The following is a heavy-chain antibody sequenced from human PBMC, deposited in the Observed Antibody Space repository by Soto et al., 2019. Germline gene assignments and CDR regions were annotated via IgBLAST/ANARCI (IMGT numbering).Heavy chain of an antibody. CDR3: VSDQEEWFKNWFDP. V-gene: IGHV3-74*01. CDR1: GFTFSSYW. CDR2: INSDGSST. J-gene: IGHJ5*02. Sequence: EVQLVESGGGLVQPGGSLRLSCAASGFTFSSYWMHWVRQAPGKGLVWVSRINSDGSSTSYADSVKGRFTSSRDNAKNTLYLQMNSRRAEDTAMYYCVSDQEEWFKNWFDPWGQGTLVTVSS. D-gene: IGHD3-3*01.